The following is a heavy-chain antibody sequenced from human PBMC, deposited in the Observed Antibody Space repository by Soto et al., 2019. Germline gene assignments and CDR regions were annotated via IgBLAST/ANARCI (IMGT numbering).Heavy chain of an antibody. Sequence: GGSLRLSCAASGFTFSSYSMNWVRQAPGKGLEWVSYISSSSSTIYYADSVKGRFTISRDNAKNSLYLQMNSLRDEDTAVYYCARGGDYSNYYYYYGMDVLGQGTTVTVSS. CDR1: GFTFSSYS. CDR3: ARGGDYSNYYYYYGMDV. CDR2: ISSSSSTI. J-gene: IGHJ6*02. D-gene: IGHD4-4*01. V-gene: IGHV3-48*02.